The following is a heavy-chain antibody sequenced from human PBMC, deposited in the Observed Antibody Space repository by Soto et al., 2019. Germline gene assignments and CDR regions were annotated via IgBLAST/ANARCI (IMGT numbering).Heavy chain of an antibody. Sequence: PGESLKISCKGSGYSFTSYWISWVRQMPGKGLEWMGRIDPSDSYTNYSPSFQGHVTISADKSISTAYLQWSSLKASDTAMYYCARLIVGATTRYYGMDVWGQGTTVTV. CDR3: ARLIVGATTRYYGMDV. V-gene: IGHV5-10-1*01. D-gene: IGHD1-26*01. CDR2: IDPSDSYT. CDR1: GYSFTSYW. J-gene: IGHJ6*02.